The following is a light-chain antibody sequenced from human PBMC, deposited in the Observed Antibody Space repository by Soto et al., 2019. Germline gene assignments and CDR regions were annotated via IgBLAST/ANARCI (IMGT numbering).Light chain of an antibody. CDR1: SGHSSYA. CDR2: LNSDGSH. V-gene: IGLV4-69*01. CDR3: QTCGTGIRV. J-gene: IGLJ3*02. Sequence: QLVLTQSPSASASLGASVKLTCTLSSGHSSYAIAWHQQQPEKGPRYLMKLNSDGSHSKGDGIPDRFSGSSSGAERYLTISSLQSEDEADYYCQTCGTGIRVFGGGTKVTVL.